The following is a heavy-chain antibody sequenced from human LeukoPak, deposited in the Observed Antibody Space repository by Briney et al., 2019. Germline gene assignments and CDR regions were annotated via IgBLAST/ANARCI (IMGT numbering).Heavy chain of an antibody. J-gene: IGHJ4*02. CDR2: INHSGST. Sequence: SETLSLTCGVYGGSFSGNYWSWFRQPPGKGLEWIGEINHSGSTNYNPSLKSRVTISVDKSKNQFSLKLSSVTAADTAVYYCARHSSGYQPSYYFDYWGQGTLVTVSS. D-gene: IGHD3-22*01. CDR1: GGSFSGNY. CDR3: ARHSSGYQPSYYFDY. V-gene: IGHV4-34*01.